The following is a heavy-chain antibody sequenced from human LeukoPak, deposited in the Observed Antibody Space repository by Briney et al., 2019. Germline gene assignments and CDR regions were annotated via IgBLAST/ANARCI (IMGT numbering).Heavy chain of an antibody. CDR3: ARDPGGTSPDAFDI. Sequence: GGSLRLSCAASGFTFSSHWMSWVRPAPGKGLEWVASVKQDVGEKYYVDSVKGRFTISRDNAKNSLSLHMNSLRVEDTAVYYCARDPGGTSPDAFDIWGQGTMVTVSS. V-gene: IGHV3-7*01. D-gene: IGHD2-2*01. CDR2: VKQDVGEK. J-gene: IGHJ3*02. CDR1: GFTFSSHW.